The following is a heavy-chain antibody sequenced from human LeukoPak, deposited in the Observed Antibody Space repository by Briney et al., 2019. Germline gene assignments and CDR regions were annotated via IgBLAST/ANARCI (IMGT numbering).Heavy chain of an antibody. Sequence: GGTLRLSCAASGFTFSSYGMNWVRQAPGKGLEWVSSITGSGGSTYYADSVKGRFIISRDNSENTLYLQMNSLRAEDTAVYYCAKDDGDYWGQGTLVTVSS. CDR1: GFTFSSYG. CDR3: AKDDGDY. CDR2: ITGSGGST. V-gene: IGHV3-23*01. J-gene: IGHJ4*02. D-gene: IGHD5-24*01.